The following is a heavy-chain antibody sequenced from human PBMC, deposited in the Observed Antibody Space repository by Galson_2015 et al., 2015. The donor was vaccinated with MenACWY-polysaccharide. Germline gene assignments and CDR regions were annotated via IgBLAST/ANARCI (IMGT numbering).Heavy chain of an antibody. CDR2: INDSGGRT. J-gene: IGHJ3*02. CDR1: GFTFSNYA. CDR3: ARDSDDNRPPECYDI. V-gene: IGHV3-23*01. D-gene: IGHD3-22*01. Sequence: SLRLSCAASGFTFSNYAMTWVRQAPGKGLEWVSTINDSGGRTQYADSVKGRFTISRDNSKNTLYLQMNSLRAEDTDVYYCARDSDDNRPPECYDILGQGTMVTVSS.